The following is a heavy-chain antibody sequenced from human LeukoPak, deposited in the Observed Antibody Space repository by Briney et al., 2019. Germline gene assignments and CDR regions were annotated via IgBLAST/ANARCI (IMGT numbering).Heavy chain of an antibody. CDR2: IEGGGHST. Sequence: PGGSLRLSCAASGFIFGDFAMDWARQAPGKGLEWVSGIEGGGHSTHYADSVKGRFTISRDNSRNKLYLQMEGLRAEDTAIYYCAKDTYSSPYSFDNWGQGALVIVSS. V-gene: IGHV3-23*01. D-gene: IGHD2-15*01. J-gene: IGHJ4*02. CDR3: AKDTYSSPYSFDN. CDR1: GFIFGDFA.